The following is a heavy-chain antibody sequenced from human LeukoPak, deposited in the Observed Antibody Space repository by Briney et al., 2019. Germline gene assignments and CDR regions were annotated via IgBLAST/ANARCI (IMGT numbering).Heavy chain of an antibody. CDR1: GFTFSSYA. CDR2: ISGSGGST. Sequence: GGSLRLSCAASGFTFSSYAMSWVRQAPGKGLEWVSAISGSGGSTYYADSVKGRFTTSRDNSKNTLYLQMNSLRAEDTAVYYCAKDRSVIVGATTSDYWGQGTLVTVSS. J-gene: IGHJ4*02. V-gene: IGHV3-23*01. D-gene: IGHD1-26*01. CDR3: AKDRSVIVGATTSDY.